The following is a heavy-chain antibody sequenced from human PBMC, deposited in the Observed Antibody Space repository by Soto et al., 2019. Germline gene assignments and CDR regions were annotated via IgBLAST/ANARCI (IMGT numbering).Heavy chain of an antibody. CDR2: VNPTGST. J-gene: IGHJ3*02. CDR3: ARSREQWLVDAFDI. CDR1: GGSFSGYY. D-gene: IGHD6-19*01. V-gene: IGHV4-34*01. Sequence: QVQVQQWGAGLLKSSETLSLTCAVYGGSFSGYYWSWIRQSPGKGLEWIGEVNPTGSTKYNPPLKSGVTISVDTSKNQFSLNLNSVTAADTALYYCARSREQWLVDAFDIGGQGTMVTVSS.